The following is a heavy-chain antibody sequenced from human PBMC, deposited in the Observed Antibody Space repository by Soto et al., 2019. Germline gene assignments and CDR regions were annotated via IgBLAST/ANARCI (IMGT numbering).Heavy chain of an antibody. D-gene: IGHD3-10*01. J-gene: IGHJ4*02. CDR2: SKNKADSYTT. CDR1: GFTFSDHY. Sequence: EVPLVESGGGLVQPGGSLRLSCAASGFTFSDHYMDWVRQAPGKGLEWVGRSKNKADSYTTEYAASVKGRFTISRDGSKNSLFLQMKSLKTEDTAGYYCTVWGSGNDFGAAWGQGILVTVSS. V-gene: IGHV3-72*01. CDR3: TVWGSGNDFGAA.